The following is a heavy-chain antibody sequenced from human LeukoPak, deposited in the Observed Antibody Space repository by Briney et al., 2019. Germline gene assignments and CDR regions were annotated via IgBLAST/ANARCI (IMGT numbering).Heavy chain of an antibody. CDR1: GYTFTGYY. CDR2: INPNSGGT. V-gene: IGHV1-2*04. D-gene: IGHD4-17*01. CDR3: ARADGDYPIYYYGMDV. J-gene: IGHJ6*02. Sequence: ASVKVSCKASGYTFTGYYMHWVRQAPGQGLEWMGWINPNSGGTNYAQKFQGWVTMTRDTSISTAYMELSRLRSDDTAVYYCARADGDYPIYYYGMDVWGQGTTVTVSS.